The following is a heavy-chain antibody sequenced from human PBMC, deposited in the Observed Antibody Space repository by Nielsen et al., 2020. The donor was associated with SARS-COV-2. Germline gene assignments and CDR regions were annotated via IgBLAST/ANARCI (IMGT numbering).Heavy chain of an antibody. Sequence: GESLKISCAASGFTFSNYAMSWVRQAPGKGLEWVSTISGSGSDTYYAHSVRGRFTISRDNSKNTLYLQMNSLRAEDTAVYFCANDRVAVAGELEWGQGTRVTVSS. CDR3: ANDRVAVAGELE. CDR1: GFTFSNYA. V-gene: IGHV3-23*01. J-gene: IGHJ4*02. CDR2: ISGSGSDT. D-gene: IGHD6-19*01.